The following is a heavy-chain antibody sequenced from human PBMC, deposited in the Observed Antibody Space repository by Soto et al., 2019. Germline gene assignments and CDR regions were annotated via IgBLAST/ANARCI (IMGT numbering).Heavy chain of an antibody. CDR3: ARTTAANYYYNGMDV. Sequence: SVKVSCKASGGTFSSYAISWVRQAPGQGLEWMGGIIPIFGTANYAQKFQGRVTITADESTSTAYMELSSLRSEDTAVYYCARTTAANYYYNGMDVWGQGTTVTVSS. V-gene: IGHV1-69*13. CDR1: GGTFSSYA. J-gene: IGHJ6*02. D-gene: IGHD2-2*01. CDR2: IIPIFGTA.